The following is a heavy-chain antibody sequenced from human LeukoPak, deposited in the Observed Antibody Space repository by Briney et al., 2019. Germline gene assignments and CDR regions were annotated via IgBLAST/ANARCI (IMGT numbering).Heavy chain of an antibody. Sequence: ASVKVSCKASGYTFTHHGIAWIRQAPGQGLDWLGWISCYNGDTIYAQKFQGRVTLTTEKSTSTVYMELRSLTSHDPAVYYCAKAPSNTSRWYQYFDAWGRGTLVSVSS. V-gene: IGHV1-18*01. CDR2: ISCYNGDT. D-gene: IGHD6-19*01. CDR1: GYTFTHHG. J-gene: IGHJ2*01. CDR3: AKAPSNTSRWYQYFDA.